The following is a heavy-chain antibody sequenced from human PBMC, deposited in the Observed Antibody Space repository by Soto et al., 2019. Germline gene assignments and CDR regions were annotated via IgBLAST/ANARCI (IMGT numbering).Heavy chain of an antibody. CDR1: GFTFSSFG. D-gene: IGHD1-26*01. CDR3: AKVYSRFDYFDY. Sequence: EVQLLESGGGLAQLGGSLRLSCVASGFTFSSFGMSWVRQAPGKGLEWVSSMSGSGGTTFSADSVKGRFTISRDNTKDTLYLQMNSLRADDTAIYYCAKVYSRFDYFDYWGQGTLVTVSS. CDR2: MSGSGGTT. J-gene: IGHJ4*02. V-gene: IGHV3-23*01.